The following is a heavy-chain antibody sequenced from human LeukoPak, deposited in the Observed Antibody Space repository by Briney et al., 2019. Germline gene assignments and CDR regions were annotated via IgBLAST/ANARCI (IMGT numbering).Heavy chain of an antibody. Sequence: GGSLRLSCAASGFTFSSFRMNWVRQAPGKGLEWVSSISSSSSYIYYADSVKGRFTISRDNAKNSLYLQMNSLRAENTAVYYCARGLYCTNGVCYDDAFDIWGQGTMVTVSS. CDR2: ISSSSSYI. D-gene: IGHD2-8*01. CDR3: ARGLYCTNGVCYDDAFDI. V-gene: IGHV3-21*01. CDR1: GFTFSSFR. J-gene: IGHJ3*02.